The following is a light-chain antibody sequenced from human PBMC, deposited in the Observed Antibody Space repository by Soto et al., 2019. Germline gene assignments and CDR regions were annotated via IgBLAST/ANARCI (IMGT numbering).Light chain of an antibody. CDR3: QRYNNWPPIT. V-gene: IGKV3-15*01. J-gene: IGKJ5*01. CDR2: GAS. Sequence: EIVMTQSPATLSVSPGERATLSCRASQSISSNLAWYQQKPGQTPRLLMSGASTRATGIPARFSGSGSGTEFTLTISSLQSEDLAVYYCQRYNNWPPITFGQGTRLEIK. CDR1: QSISSN.